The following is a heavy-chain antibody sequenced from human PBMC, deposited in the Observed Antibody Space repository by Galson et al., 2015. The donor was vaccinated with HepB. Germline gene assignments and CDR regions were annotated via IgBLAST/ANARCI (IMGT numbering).Heavy chain of an antibody. V-gene: IGHV1-58*01. CDR2: IVVGSGNT. Sequence: SVKVSCKASGFTFTSSAVQWVRQARGQRLEWIGWIVVGSGNTNYAQKFQERVTITRDMSTSTAYMELSSLRSEDTAVYYCAAAPISIRPTYDSSGYYFRYWGQGTLVTVSS. CDR3: AAAPISIRPTYDSSGYYFRY. CDR1: GFTFTSSA. D-gene: IGHD3-22*01. J-gene: IGHJ4*02.